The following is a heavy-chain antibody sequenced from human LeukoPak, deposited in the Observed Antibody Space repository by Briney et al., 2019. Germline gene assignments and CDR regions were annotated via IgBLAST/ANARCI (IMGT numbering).Heavy chain of an antibody. D-gene: IGHD6-19*01. J-gene: IGHJ4*02. CDR3: ARGRSSGWSRIDY. CDR1: GYTFTSYY. Sequence: ASVKVSCKASGYTFTSYYIHWVRQAPGQGLEWMGLINPSGGSTNYAQKFQGRVTITRNTSISTAYMELSSLRSEDTAVYYCARGRSSGWSRIDYWGQGTLVTVSS. V-gene: IGHV1-46*01. CDR2: INPSGGST.